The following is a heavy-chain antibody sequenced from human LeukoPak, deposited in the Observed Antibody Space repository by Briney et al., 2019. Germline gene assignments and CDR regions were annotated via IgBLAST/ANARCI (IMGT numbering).Heavy chain of an antibody. D-gene: IGHD3-10*01. J-gene: IGHJ4*02. Sequence: SETLSLTCAVSGYSISSGYYWGWIRQPPGKGLEWIGSIYHSGSTYYNPSLKSQVTISVDTSKNQFSLKLSSVTAADTAVYYCARDIGSGSDYWGQGTLVTVSS. V-gene: IGHV4-38-2*02. CDR3: ARDIGSGSDY. CDR1: GYSISSGYY. CDR2: IYHSGST.